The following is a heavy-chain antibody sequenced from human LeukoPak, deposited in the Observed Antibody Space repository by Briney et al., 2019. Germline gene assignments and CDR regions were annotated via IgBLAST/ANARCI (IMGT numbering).Heavy chain of an antibody. Sequence: ASVKVSCKTSGFTFSSSAVQWVRQARGQSLDWIGWIVVGSGDTDYAQKFQERVTITRDMSTSTAYMELNSLRFEDMAVYYCAAGVTANECWGQGPLVTVSS. CDR1: GFTFSSSA. CDR2: IVVGSGDT. CDR3: AAGVTANEC. V-gene: IGHV1-58*01. J-gene: IGHJ4*02. D-gene: IGHD2-21*02.